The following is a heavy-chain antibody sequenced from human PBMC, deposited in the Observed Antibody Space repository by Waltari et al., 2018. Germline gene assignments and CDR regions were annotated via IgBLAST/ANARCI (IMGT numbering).Heavy chain of an antibody. V-gene: IGHV4-39*07. CDR3: ARASGGYDFWSGRPWFDP. J-gene: IGHJ5*02. CDR2: IYYSGST. CDR1: GGSISSSSYY. D-gene: IGHD3-3*01. Sequence: QLQLQESGPGLVKPSETLSLTCTVSGGSISSSSYYWGWIRQPPGKGLEWIGSIYYSGSTYSNPSLKSRVTISVDTSKNQFSLKLSSVTAADTAVYYCARASGGYDFWSGRPWFDPWGQGTLVTVSS.